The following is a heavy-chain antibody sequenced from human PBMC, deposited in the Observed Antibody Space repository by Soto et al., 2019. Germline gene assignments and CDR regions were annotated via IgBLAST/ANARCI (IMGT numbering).Heavy chain of an antibody. CDR3: GKSKNYNSGSFQC. Sequence: QVQLVESGGGVVQPGRSLRLSCAASGFRLSSYGIHWVRQAPGKGLDWVAGLSYDGTNKYYADSVKGRFTISRDNSENTLYLQMNNLRAEDTAVYYCGKSKNYNSGSFQCWGQGTLVTVSS. CDR1: GFRLSSYG. D-gene: IGHD3-10*01. CDR2: LSYDGTNK. V-gene: IGHV3-30*18. J-gene: IGHJ4*02.